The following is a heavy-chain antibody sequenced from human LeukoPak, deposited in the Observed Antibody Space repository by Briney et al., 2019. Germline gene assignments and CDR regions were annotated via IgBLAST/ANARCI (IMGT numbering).Heavy chain of an antibody. V-gene: IGHV1-69*05. J-gene: IGHJ3*02. CDR3: ARARDDYGEYHAFDI. Sequence: GSSVKVSCKASGGTFSSYAISWVRQAPGQGLEWMGRIIPIFGTANYAQKFQGRVTITMDESTSTAYMELSSLRSEDTAVYYCARARDDYGEYHAFDIWGQGTMVTVSS. D-gene: IGHD4-17*01. CDR2: IIPIFGTA. CDR1: GGTFSSYA.